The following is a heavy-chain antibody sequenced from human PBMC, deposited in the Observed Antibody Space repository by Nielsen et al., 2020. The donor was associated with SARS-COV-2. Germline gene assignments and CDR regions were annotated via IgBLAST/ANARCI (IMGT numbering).Heavy chain of an antibody. J-gene: IGHJ1*01. V-gene: IGHV3-33*01. D-gene: IGHD2-15*01. Sequence: GGSLRLSCAASGFTFSSYGMHWVRQAPGKGLEWVAVIWYDGSNKYYADSVKGRFTISRDNAKNSLYLQMDSLRADDTAFYYCARSGHCNGGICYFTEYFQDWGQGTLVTVSS. CDR1: GFTFSSYG. CDR2: IWYDGSNK. CDR3: ARSGHCNGGICYFTEYFQD.